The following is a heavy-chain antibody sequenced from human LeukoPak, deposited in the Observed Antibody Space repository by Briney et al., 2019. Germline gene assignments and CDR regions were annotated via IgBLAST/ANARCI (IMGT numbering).Heavy chain of an antibody. CDR2: TYDSGSS. J-gene: IGHJ4*02. V-gene: IGHV4-59*01. CDR3: ARGWASSWYYFDF. D-gene: IGHD2-2*01. CDR1: GGSMRNYY. Sequence: KPSETLSLTCAVSGGSMRNYYWSWLRHPPGKGLEWIGYTYDSGSSSYNPSLRSRVSISIDTSKNQFSLNLSSVTAADTAVYYCARGWASSWYYFDFWGQGTLVTVSS.